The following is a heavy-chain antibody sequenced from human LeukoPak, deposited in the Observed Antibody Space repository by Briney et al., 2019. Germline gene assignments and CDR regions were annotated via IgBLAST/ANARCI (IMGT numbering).Heavy chain of an antibody. CDR1: GFTFSSYS. V-gene: IGHV3-21*01. D-gene: IGHD3-3*01. J-gene: IGHJ4*02. CDR3: ARVQARITIFGVAPGRFDY. CDR2: ISSSSSYI. Sequence: GGSLRLSCAASGFTFSSYSMNWVRQAPGKGLEWVSSISSSSSYIYYADSVKGRFTISRDNAKNSLYLQMSSLRAEDTAVYCCARVQARITIFGVAPGRFDYWGQGTLVTVSS.